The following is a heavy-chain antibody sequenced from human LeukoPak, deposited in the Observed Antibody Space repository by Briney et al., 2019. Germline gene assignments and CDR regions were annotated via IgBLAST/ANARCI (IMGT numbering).Heavy chain of an antibody. CDR3: TTVGDYDFWSGSYYFDY. D-gene: IGHD3-3*01. V-gene: IGHV3-30-3*01. J-gene: IGHJ4*02. CDR1: GFTFSSYA. CDR2: ISYDGSNK. Sequence: PGGSLRLSCAASGFTFSSYAMHWVRQAPGKGLEWVAVISYDGSNKYYADSVKGRFTISRDNSKNTLYLQMNSLKTEDTAVYYCTTVGDYDFWSGSYYFDYWGQGTLVTVSS.